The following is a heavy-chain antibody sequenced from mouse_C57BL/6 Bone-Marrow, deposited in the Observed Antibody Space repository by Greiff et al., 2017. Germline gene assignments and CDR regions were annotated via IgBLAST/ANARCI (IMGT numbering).Heavy chain of an antibody. J-gene: IGHJ4*01. CDR3: ARGLRRCAVDY. D-gene: IGHD2-4*01. Sequence: EVKLVESGGGLVKPGGSLKLSCAASGFTFSDYGMHWVRQAPEKGLEWVADISSGSSTIYYADTVKGRFTISRDNAKNTLYLHMTSLRSEDTAMYYCARGLRRCAVDYWGQGTSVTVSA. CDR2: ISSGSSTI. CDR1: GFTFSDYG. V-gene: IGHV5-17*01.